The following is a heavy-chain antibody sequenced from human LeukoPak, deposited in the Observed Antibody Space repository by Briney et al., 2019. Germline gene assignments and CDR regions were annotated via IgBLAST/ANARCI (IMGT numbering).Heavy chain of an antibody. V-gene: IGHV4-59*08. Sequence: SETLSLTCTVSGVSVTSYYWSWIRQPPGKGLEWIGYIYYSGNTNYNPSLKRRVAISVDTSKNQFSLKLSSVTAADTAVYYCARHLIREDYSSSSIGFDPWGQGNPVTVSS. D-gene: IGHD6-6*01. J-gene: IGHJ5*02. CDR1: GVSVTSYY. CDR2: IYYSGNT. CDR3: ARHLIREDYSSSSIGFDP.